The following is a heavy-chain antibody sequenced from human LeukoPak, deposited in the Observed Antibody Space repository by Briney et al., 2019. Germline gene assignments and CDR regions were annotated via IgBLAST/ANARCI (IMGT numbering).Heavy chain of an antibody. CDR2: ISGSSSYI. CDR3: ARDLLGWELHYFDY. D-gene: IGHD1-26*01. J-gene: IGHJ4*02. Sequence: GGSLRLSCAASGFTFNDYWISWVRRAPGKGLEWVSSISGSSSYIYYADSVKGRFSISRDNAKNSLYLQMNSLRAEGTAVYYCARDLLGWELHYFDYWGQGTLVTVSS. CDR1: GFTFNDYW. V-gene: IGHV3-21*01.